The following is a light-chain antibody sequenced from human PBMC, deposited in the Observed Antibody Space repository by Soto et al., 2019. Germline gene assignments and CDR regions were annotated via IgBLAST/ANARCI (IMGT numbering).Light chain of an antibody. CDR1: SGHSSYV. CDR2: VNSDGSH. Sequence: QSVLTQSPSASASLGASVKLTCTLSSGHSSYVIAWHQQQPEKGPRYLMKVNSDGSHSKGDGIPDRFSGSSSGAERHLTISSLQSDDEADYYCETWDSGIVVFGGGTKLTV. CDR3: ETWDSGIVV. V-gene: IGLV4-69*01. J-gene: IGLJ2*01.